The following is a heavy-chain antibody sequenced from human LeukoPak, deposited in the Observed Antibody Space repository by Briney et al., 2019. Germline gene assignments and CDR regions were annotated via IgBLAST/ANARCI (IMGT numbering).Heavy chain of an antibody. Sequence: PGGSLRLSCAASGFTFSSYSMNWVRQAPGKGLEWVSSISSSSSYIYYADSVKGRFTISRDNAKNSLYLQMSSLRAEDTAVYYCARDLYGDYPWDYWGQGTLVTVSS. CDR2: ISSSSSYI. CDR3: ARDLYGDYPWDY. V-gene: IGHV3-21*01. J-gene: IGHJ4*02. CDR1: GFTFSSYS. D-gene: IGHD4-17*01.